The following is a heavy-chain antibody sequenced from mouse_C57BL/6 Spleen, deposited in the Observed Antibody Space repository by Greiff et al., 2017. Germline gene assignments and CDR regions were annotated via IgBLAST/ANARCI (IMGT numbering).Heavy chain of an antibody. V-gene: IGHV2-2*01. D-gene: IGHD2-2*01. Sequence: QVQLQQSGPGLVQPSQTLSITCTASGFSLTSYGVHWVRQSPGKGLEWLGGIWSGGSTDYNAAFIYRLSTSKNDSKIQVFFKMNSMLADDTAIYYCARKGYAYYYAMDYWGQGTSVTVSS. CDR3: ARKGYAYYYAMDY. J-gene: IGHJ4*01. CDR2: IWSGGST. CDR1: GFSLTSYG.